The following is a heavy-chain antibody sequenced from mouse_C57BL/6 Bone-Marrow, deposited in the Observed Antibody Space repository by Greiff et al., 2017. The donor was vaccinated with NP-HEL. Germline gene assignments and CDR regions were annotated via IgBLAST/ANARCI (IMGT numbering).Heavy chain of an antibody. J-gene: IGHJ2*01. V-gene: IGHV5-6*01. CDR2: ISSGGSYT. Sequence: EVMLVESGGDLVKPGGSLKLSCAASGFTFSSYGMSWVRQTPDKRLEWVATISSGGSYTYYPDSVKGRFTISRDNAKNTLYLQMSSLKSEDTAMYYCARHPLGYGDYFDYWGQGTTLTVSS. CDR3: ARHPLGYGDYFDY. D-gene: IGHD3-1*01. CDR1: GFTFSSYG.